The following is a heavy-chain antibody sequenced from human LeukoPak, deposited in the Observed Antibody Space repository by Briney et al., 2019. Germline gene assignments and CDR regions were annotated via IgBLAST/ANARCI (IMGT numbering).Heavy chain of an antibody. J-gene: IGHJ6*04. CDR2: ISYDGSNK. CDR3: AKGDPYYGMDV. V-gene: IGHV3-30*18. CDR1: EFTFSSYG. Sequence: GGSLRLSCAASEFTFSSYGMHWVRQAPGKGLEWVAVISYDGSNKYYADSVKGRFTISRDNSKNTLYLQMNSLRAEDTAVYYCAKGDPYYGMDVWGKGTTVTVSS.